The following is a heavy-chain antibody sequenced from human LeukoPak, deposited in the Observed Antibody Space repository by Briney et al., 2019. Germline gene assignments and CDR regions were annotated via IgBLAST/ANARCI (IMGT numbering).Heavy chain of an antibody. CDR2: INHSGST. V-gene: IGHV4-34*01. Sequence: SETLSLTCAVYGGSFSGYYWSWLRQPPGKGLEWIGEINHSGSTNYNPSLKSRVTISVDTSKNQFSLKLSSVTAADTAVYYCARRIPMVRGAVDYWGQGTLVTVSS. J-gene: IGHJ4*02. CDR3: ARRIPMVRGAVDY. CDR1: GGSFSGYY. D-gene: IGHD3-10*01.